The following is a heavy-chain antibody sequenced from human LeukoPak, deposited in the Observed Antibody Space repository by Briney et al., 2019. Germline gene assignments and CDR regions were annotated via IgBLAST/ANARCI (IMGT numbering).Heavy chain of an antibody. V-gene: IGHV3-48*01. D-gene: IGHD3-10*01. J-gene: IGHJ3*02. CDR1: GFTLSSHN. CDR2: ISSSGSIT. CDR3: ARPGITAFDI. Sequence: PGGSLRLSCVASGFTLSSHNINWDRQPPGKGLEWVSHISSSGSITYYGDSVKGRITISRDNAKNSVSLYMNSLRAEDSAVYYCARPGITAFDIWGQGTMVTVSS.